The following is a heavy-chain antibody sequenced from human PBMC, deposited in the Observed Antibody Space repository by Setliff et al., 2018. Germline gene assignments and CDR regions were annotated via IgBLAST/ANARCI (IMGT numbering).Heavy chain of an antibody. J-gene: IGHJ6*03. CDR3: VREGVDTRSSTDYRYYMDV. CDR1: GDTFRSYG. D-gene: IGHD5-18*01. Sequence: AASVKVSCKASGDTFRSYGISWVRQAPGQGLEWMGGTIPMFGSTTYAQKFQGRVTIITDESTTTAYMELSSLGSEDTAVYYCVREGVDTRSSTDYRYYMDVWGKGTTVTVSS. CDR2: TIPMFGST. V-gene: IGHV1-69*05.